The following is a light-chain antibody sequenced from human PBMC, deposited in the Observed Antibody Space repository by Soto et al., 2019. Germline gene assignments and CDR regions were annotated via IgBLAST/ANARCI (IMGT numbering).Light chain of an antibody. CDR3: CAYAGSGTVV. Sequence: QSALTQPRSVSGSPGQSVTISCTGTSSDVGGYDFVSWYQQHPGKAPKLMISDVSKRPSGVPDRFSGSKSGNTASLTISGLQAEDEADYYCCAYAGSGTVVFGGGTKLTVL. J-gene: IGLJ3*02. CDR1: SSDVGGYDF. V-gene: IGLV2-11*01. CDR2: DVS.